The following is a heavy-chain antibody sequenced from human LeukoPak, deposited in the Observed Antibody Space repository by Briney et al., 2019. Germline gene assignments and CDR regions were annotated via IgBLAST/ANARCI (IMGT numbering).Heavy chain of an antibody. CDR2: IYTSGST. CDR3: ARAPQRSLDAFDI. V-gene: IGHV4-61*02. CDR1: GGSISNGSYY. Sequence: PSETLSLTCTVSGGSISNGSYYWSWIRQPAGKGLEWIGRIYTSGSTNYNPSLKSRVTISVDTSKNQFSLKLSSVTAADTAVYYCARAPQRSLDAFDIWGQGTMVTVSS. J-gene: IGHJ3*02. D-gene: IGHD6-25*01.